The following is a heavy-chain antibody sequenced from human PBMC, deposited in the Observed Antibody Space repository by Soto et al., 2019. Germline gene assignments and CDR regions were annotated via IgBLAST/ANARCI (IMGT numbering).Heavy chain of an antibody. CDR3: AREPPPYGDYVIWYFDL. Sequence: QVQLVESGGGVVQPGRSLRLSCAASGFTFSSYAMHWVRQAPGKGLEWVAAISYDGSNKYYADSVKGRFTISRDNSKKTLFLQVNSLRAEDTAVYYCAREPPPYGDYVIWYFDLWGRGTLVTVSS. V-gene: IGHV3-30-3*01. CDR1: GFTFSSYA. CDR2: ISYDGSNK. J-gene: IGHJ2*01. D-gene: IGHD4-17*01.